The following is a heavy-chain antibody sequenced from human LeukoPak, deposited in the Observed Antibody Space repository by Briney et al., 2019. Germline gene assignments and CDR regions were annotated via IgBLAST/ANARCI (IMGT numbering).Heavy chain of an antibody. Sequence: GGSLRLSCAASGFTFSSYSMNWARQAPGKGLEWVSSIRSSSSYIYDADSVKERFTSSRDNAKSSLYLQMNSLRAEVTAVYYCASGGIRGSTGDYWGQGTLVTVSS. CDR1: GFTFSSYS. V-gene: IGHV3-21*01. D-gene: IGHD3-9*01. J-gene: IGHJ4*02. CDR3: ASGGIRGSTGDY. CDR2: IRSSSSYI.